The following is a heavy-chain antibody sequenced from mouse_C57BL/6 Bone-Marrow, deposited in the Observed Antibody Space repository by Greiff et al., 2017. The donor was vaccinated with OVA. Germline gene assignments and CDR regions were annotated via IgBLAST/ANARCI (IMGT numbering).Heavy chain of an antibody. CDR1: GFSLTSYG. CDR2: IWSGGST. Sequence: VKLQESGPGLVQPSQSLSITCTASGFSLTSYGVHWVRQSPGKGLEWLGVIWSGGSTDYNAAFISRLSISKDNSKSQVFFKMNSLQADDTAIYYCARRDGYWYFDVWGTGTTVTVSS. V-gene: IGHV2-2*01. J-gene: IGHJ1*03. CDR3: ARRDGYWYFDV. D-gene: IGHD2-3*01.